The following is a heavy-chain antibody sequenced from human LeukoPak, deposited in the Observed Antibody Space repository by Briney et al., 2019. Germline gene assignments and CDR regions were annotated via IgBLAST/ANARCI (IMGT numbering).Heavy chain of an antibody. J-gene: IGHJ4*02. CDR3: ARGLRSDY. CDR2: MNPNSGRR. Sequence: GASVKVSCKASGYIFSNYDINWVRQAPGHGLEWTGWMNPNSGRRVYAQKFQGRVTMTRNSSINTAYMELTSLRSDDRAVYYCARGLRSDYWGQGTLVTVSS. D-gene: IGHD3-16*02. CDR1: GYIFSNYD. V-gene: IGHV1-8*01.